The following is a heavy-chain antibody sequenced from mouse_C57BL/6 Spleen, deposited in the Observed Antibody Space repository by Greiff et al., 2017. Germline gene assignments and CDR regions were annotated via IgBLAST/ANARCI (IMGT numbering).Heavy chain of an antibody. Sequence: QVQLQQPGAELVMPGASVKLSCKASGYTFTSYWMHWVKQRPGQGLEWIGEIDPSDSYTNYNQKFKGQATLTVDKSSSTAYMQLSSLTSEDAAVYYCARRHGSSYGYAMDYWGQGTSVTVSS. CDR3: ARRHGSSYGYAMDY. J-gene: IGHJ4*01. V-gene: IGHV1-69*01. CDR1: GYTFTSYW. CDR2: IDPSDSYT. D-gene: IGHD1-1*01.